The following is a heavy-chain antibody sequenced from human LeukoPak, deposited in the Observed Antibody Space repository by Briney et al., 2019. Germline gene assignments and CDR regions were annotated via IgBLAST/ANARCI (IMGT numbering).Heavy chain of an antibody. CDR2: INPNSGGT. D-gene: IGHD3/OR15-3a*01. CDR3: ARDVGRASVVWFDP. CDR1: GYTFTGYY. J-gene: IGHJ5*02. Sequence: ASVKVSCKASGYTFTGYYMHWVRQAPGQGLEWMGWINPNSGGTNYAQKFQGRVTMTRDTSISTAYMELSRLRSDDTAVYYCARDVGRASVVWFDPWGQGTLVTVSS. V-gene: IGHV1-2*02.